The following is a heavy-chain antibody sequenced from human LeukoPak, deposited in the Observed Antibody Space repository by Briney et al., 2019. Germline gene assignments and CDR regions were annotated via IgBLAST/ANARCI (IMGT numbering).Heavy chain of an antibody. J-gene: IGHJ5*02. D-gene: IGHD4-17*01. CDR3: ATDLSPEMTTVTTSWFDP. CDR2: FDPEDGET. V-gene: IGHV1-24*01. Sequence: ASVKVSCKVSGYTLTELSMHWVRQAPGKGLEGMGGFDPEDGETIYAQKFQGRVTMTEDTSTDTAYMELSSLRSEDTAVYYCATDLSPEMTTVTTSWFDPWGQGTLVTVSS. CDR1: GYTLTELS.